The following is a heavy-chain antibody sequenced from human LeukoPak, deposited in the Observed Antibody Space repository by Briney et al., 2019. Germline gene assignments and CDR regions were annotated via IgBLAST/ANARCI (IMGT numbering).Heavy chain of an antibody. Sequence: GGSLTLSCAASGFTFSRYSMNWVREEPGKGLEWVSYISYTGTIYYADSVKGRFTISRDNAKNSLYLHMNSLRAEDTAVYYCTRDPRALDYWGQGTLVTVSS. CDR1: GFTFSRYS. J-gene: IGHJ4*02. CDR2: ISYTGTI. V-gene: IGHV3-48*01. CDR3: TRDPRALDY.